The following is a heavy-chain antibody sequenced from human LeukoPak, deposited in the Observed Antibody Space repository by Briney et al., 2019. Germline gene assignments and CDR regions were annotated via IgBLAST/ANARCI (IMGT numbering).Heavy chain of an antibody. D-gene: IGHD6-6*01. CDR2: IYYSGST. CDR3: ARGGIAARASFDY. Sequence: PSETLSLTCTVSGGSISSYYWSWIRQHPGKGLEWIGYIYYSGSTYYNQSLKSRVTISVDTSKNQFSLKLSSVPAADTAVYYCARGGIAARASFDYWGQGTLVTVSS. CDR1: GGSISSYY. V-gene: IGHV4-59*06. J-gene: IGHJ4*02.